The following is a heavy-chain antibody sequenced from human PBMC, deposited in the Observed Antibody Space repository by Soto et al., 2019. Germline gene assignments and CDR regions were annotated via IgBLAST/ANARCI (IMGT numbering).Heavy chain of an antibody. CDR3: VQGASTAHQPLDS. Sequence: GGSLRLSCAASGFIFRNFVMHWVRRAPGKGLEWVAAISGDGNDKYYADSMKGRFTISRDNFNNTLYLQLNSLRPEDTAVYHCVQGASTAHQPLDSWGQGVLVTVSS. CDR1: GFIFRNFV. D-gene: IGHD1-26*01. CDR2: ISGDGNDK. J-gene: IGHJ4*02. V-gene: IGHV3-30*03.